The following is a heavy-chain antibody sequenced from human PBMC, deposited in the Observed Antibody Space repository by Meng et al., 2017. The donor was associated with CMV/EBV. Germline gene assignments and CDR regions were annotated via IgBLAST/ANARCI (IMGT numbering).Heavy chain of an antibody. Sequence: ASVTVSCKASGYTFTSYYMHWVRQAPGQGREWMGIINPSGGSTSYAQKFQGRVTMTRDTSTSTVYMELSSLRSEDTAVYYCASPLNLHRGAFDIWGQGTMVTVSS. V-gene: IGHV1-46*01. CDR1: GYTFTSYY. J-gene: IGHJ3*02. CDR2: INPSGGST. CDR3: ASPLNLHRGAFDI. D-gene: IGHD3-10*01.